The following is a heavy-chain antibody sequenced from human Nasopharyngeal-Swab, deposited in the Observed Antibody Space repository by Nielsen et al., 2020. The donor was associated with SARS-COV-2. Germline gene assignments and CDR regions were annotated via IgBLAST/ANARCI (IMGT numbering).Heavy chain of an antibody. CDR1: GYTFTTYA. Sequence: ASVKVSCKTSGYTFTTYAMHWVRQAPGQRLEWMGWINAGDGNTKYSQKFQGRVTITRDTSATTAYMELSRLRSEDTAVYYCARVMVRGVQGSVRAGPFDPWGQGTLVTVSS. CDR2: INAGDGNT. D-gene: IGHD3-10*01. CDR3: ARVMVRGVQGSVRAGPFDP. J-gene: IGHJ5*02. V-gene: IGHV1-3*01.